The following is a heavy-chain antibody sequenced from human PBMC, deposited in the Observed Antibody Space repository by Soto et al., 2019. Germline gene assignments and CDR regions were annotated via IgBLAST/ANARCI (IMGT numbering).Heavy chain of an antibody. V-gene: IGHV4-30-4*01. CDR3: ARGLRYYDSSGSFDY. CDR1: GGSISSGDYY. J-gene: IGHJ4*02. D-gene: IGHD3-22*01. Sequence: PSETLSLTCTVSGGSISSGDYYWRWIRQPPGKGLEWIGYIYYSGSTYYNPSLKSRVTISVDTSKNQFSLKLRSVNAADTAVYYCARGLRYYDSSGSFDYWGQGTLVTVSS. CDR2: IYYSGST.